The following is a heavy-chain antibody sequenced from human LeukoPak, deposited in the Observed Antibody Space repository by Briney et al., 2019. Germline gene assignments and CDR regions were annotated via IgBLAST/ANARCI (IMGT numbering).Heavy chain of an antibody. J-gene: IGHJ4*02. CDR2: IRYDGSNK. D-gene: IGHD3-22*01. CDR1: GFTFSSYW. Sequence: GGSLRLSCAASGFTFSSYWMSWVRQAPGKGLEWVAFIRYDGSNKYYADSVKGRFTISRDNSKNTLYLQMNSLRAEDTAVYYCANPYDSSGYYFWGWGQGTLVTVSS. CDR3: ANPYDSSGYYFWG. V-gene: IGHV3-30*02.